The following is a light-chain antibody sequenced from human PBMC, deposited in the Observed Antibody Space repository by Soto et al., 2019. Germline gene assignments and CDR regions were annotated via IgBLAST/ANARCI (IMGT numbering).Light chain of an antibody. CDR1: QSVSSN. CDR2: GAS. V-gene: IGKV3-15*01. J-gene: IGKJ4*01. Sequence: EIVMTQSPATLSVSPGERVTLSCRASQSVSSNLAWYQQKPGLAPRLLIYGASTRATGIPARFSGSGSGTDFTLTISSLQSEDFAVYYCQQYNNWPLLTFGGGTKVEIK. CDR3: QQYNNWPLLT.